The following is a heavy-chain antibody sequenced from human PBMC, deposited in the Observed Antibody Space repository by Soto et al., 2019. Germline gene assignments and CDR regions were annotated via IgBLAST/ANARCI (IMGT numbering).Heavy chain of an antibody. V-gene: IGHV4-34*01. Sequence: SETLSLTCAVSGGSFSGYYWSWIRQPPGKGQEWFGEINHSGRTNYNPSLKSRVTISVDTSKNQFSLKLSSVTAADTAVYYCARGRYCSSTSCSRFDYWGQGTLVTVSS. D-gene: IGHD2-2*01. CDR2: INHSGRT. CDR1: GGSFSGYY. CDR3: ARGRYCSSTSCSRFDY. J-gene: IGHJ4*02.